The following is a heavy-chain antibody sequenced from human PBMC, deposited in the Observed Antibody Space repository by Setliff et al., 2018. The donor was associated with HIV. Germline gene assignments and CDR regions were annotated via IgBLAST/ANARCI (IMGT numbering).Heavy chain of an antibody. CDR2: IYYSETT. J-gene: IGHJ6*03. Sequence: SETLSLTCTVSGGSISSGGYYWSWIRQHPGKGLEWIGFIYYSETTYYNPSLKSRLTISVDTSKNLFSLRVTSVTAADTAIYYCARHVILLEWLSYFYMDVWGKGATVTVSS. CDR1: GGSISSGGYY. D-gene: IGHD6-19*01. V-gene: IGHV4-39*01. CDR3: ARHVILLEWLSYFYMDV.